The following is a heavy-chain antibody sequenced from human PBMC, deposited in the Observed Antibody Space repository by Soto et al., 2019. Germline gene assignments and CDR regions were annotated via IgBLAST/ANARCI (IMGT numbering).Heavy chain of an antibody. CDR3: ERWWKNLGSASFCPTGSAFHP. V-gene: IGHV4-39*01. Sequence: PSEALSLTYTVSGVSMPIASYYCAWIHQTPGKGLEWPGSVHYSGGTFFPSPKSRATISADTSNRQFSLRLRSVTAADTAAYSWERWWKNLGSASFCPTGSAFHPWAQGTPLTVSS. CDR1: GVSMPIASYY. J-gene: IGHJ5*02. D-gene: IGHD3-10*01. CDR2: VHYSGGT.